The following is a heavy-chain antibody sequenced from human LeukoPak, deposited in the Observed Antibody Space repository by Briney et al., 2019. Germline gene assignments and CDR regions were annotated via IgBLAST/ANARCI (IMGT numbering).Heavy chain of an antibody. CDR2: INHSGST. Sequence: PSETLSLTCAVYGGSFSGYYWSWIRQPPGKGLEWIGEINHSGSTNYNPSLKSRVTISVDTSKNQFSLKLSSVTAADTAVYYCASSMDRAGVVIYGIFDYWGQGTLVTVSS. D-gene: IGHD3-3*01. CDR1: GGSFSGYY. V-gene: IGHV4-34*01. CDR3: ASSMDRAGVVIYGIFDY. J-gene: IGHJ4*02.